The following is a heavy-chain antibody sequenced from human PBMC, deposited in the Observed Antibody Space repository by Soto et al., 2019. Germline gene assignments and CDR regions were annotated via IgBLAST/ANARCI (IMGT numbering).Heavy chain of an antibody. Sequence: GGSLRLSCAASGFTFSSYAMSWVRQAPGKGLEWVSAISGSGGSTYYADSVKGRFTISRDNSKNTLYLQMNSLRAEDTAVYYCAKDIKRWCMPMNFDYWGQGTLVTVSS. CDR2: ISGSGGST. D-gene: IGHD2-8*01. J-gene: IGHJ4*02. CDR1: GFTFSSYA. V-gene: IGHV3-23*01. CDR3: AKDIKRWCMPMNFDY.